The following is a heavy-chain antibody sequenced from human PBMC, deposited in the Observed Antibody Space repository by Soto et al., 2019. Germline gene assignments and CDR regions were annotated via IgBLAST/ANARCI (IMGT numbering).Heavy chain of an antibody. CDR3: ASGTGDVDTAMVKLTGMDV. Sequence: QVQLVQSGAEVKKPGSSVKVSCKASGGTFSSYAISWVRQAPGQGLEWMGGIIPIFGTANYAQKFQGRVTITADESTSTAYKELSSLRSEDPAGYYCASGTGDVDTAMVKLTGMDVWGQGTTVTVSS. D-gene: IGHD5-18*01. V-gene: IGHV1-69*12. J-gene: IGHJ6*02. CDR2: IIPIFGTA. CDR1: GGTFSSYA.